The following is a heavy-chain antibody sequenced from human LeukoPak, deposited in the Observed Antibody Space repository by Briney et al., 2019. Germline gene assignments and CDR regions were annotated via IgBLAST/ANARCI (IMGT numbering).Heavy chain of an antibody. Sequence: GGSLRLSCAASGFTFSSYAMSWVRQAPGKGLEWVSAISGSGGSTYYADSVKGRFTISRDNSKNTLYLQMNSLRAEDTAVYYCAKVEAVRCYYYGMDVWGQGTTVTVSS. D-gene: IGHD5-24*01. J-gene: IGHJ6*02. CDR3: AKVEAVRCYYYGMDV. V-gene: IGHV3-23*01. CDR1: GFTFSSYA. CDR2: ISGSGGST.